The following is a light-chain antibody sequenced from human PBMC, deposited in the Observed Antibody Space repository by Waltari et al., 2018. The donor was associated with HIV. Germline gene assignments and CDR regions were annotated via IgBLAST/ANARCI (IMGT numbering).Light chain of an antibody. CDR2: EGS. Sequence: QSALTQPASVSGSPGQSITISCTGTSSDVGIYNLVSWYQQYPSKAPKLMIYEGSKRPSGVSNRVSGSKSGNTASLTISGRQTEDEADYYCCSYAGSFVVFGGGTKLTVL. CDR1: SSDVGIYNL. J-gene: IGLJ2*01. V-gene: IGLV2-23*01. CDR3: CSYAGSFVV.